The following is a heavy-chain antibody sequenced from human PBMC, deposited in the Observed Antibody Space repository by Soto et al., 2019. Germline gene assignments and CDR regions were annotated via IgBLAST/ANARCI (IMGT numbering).Heavy chain of an antibody. D-gene: IGHD3-10*01. CDR3: ASDLSGRADV. J-gene: IGHJ6*02. Sequence: EVQLVESGGGLVRPGGSLRLSCAASGFTFSSYWMHWVRQAPGKGLVWVSRMNEDGGTTDYADSVKGRFTISRDNAKNTLYLQMNSLRVEDTAVYYCASDLSGRADVWGQGTTVTGSS. CDR2: MNEDGGTT. CDR1: GFTFSSYW. V-gene: IGHV3-74*02.